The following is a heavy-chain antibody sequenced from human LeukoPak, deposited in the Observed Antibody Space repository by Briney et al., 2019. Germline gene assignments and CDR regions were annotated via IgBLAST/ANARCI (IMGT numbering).Heavy chain of an antibody. J-gene: IGHJ4*02. CDR1: GGSISSSSYY. CDR2: IYYSGST. V-gene: IGHV4-39*07. CDR3: ARFLGPYYYDSSGYYFDY. D-gene: IGHD3-22*01. Sequence: SETLSLTCTVSGGSISSSSYYWGWIRQPPGRGLEWIGSIYYSGSTYYNPSLKSRVTISVDTSKNQFSLKLSSVTAADTAVYYCARFLGPYYYDSSGYYFDYWGQGTLVTVSS.